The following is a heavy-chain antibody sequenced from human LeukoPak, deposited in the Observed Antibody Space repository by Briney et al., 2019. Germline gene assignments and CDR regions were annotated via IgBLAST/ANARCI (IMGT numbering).Heavy chain of an antibody. CDR1: GGSISSYY. CDR3: ARENKGTVHDSTAAFHY. D-gene: IGHD1-7*01. V-gene: IGHV4-59*01. Sequence: NPSETLSLTCTVSGGSISSYYWSWLRQSPGKGLEWIAYGHHSESPNYNPSLKSRVTISVDRSNNRFSLQLSSVTAADTAVYYCARENKGTVHDSTAAFHYWGQGTLVTVSS. J-gene: IGHJ4*02. CDR2: GHHSESP.